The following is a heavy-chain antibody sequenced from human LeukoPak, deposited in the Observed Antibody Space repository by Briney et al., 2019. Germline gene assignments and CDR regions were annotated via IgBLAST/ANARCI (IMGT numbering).Heavy chain of an antibody. CDR1: GGSISSYY. CDR2: IYYSGST. J-gene: IGHJ4*02. CDR3: AREGTTVTRWVFDY. V-gene: IGHV4-59*01. Sequence: SETLSLTCTVSGGSISSYYWSWIRQPPGKGLEWIGYIYYSGSTNYNPSLKGRVTISVDTSKNQFSLKLSSVTAADTAVYYCAREGTTVTRWVFDYWGQGTLVTVSS. D-gene: IGHD4-11*01.